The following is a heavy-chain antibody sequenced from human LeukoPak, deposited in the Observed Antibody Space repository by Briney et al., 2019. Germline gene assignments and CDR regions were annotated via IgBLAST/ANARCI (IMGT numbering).Heavy chain of an antibody. CDR1: GGTFSSYA. Sequence: GASVKVSCKASGGTFSSYAISWVRQAPGQGLEWMGGIIPIFGTANYAQKFQGRVTITADESTSTAYMELSSLRSEDTAVYYCARDREVYYSGSYYDHFDYWGQGTLVTVSS. D-gene: IGHD1-26*01. CDR2: IIPIFGTA. J-gene: IGHJ4*02. V-gene: IGHV1-69*13. CDR3: ARDREVYYSGSYYDHFDY.